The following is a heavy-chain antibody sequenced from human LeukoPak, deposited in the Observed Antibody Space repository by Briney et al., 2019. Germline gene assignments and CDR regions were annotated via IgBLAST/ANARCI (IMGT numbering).Heavy chain of an antibody. J-gene: IGHJ4*02. D-gene: IGHD6-13*01. V-gene: IGHV3-9*01. CDR3: AYFPSIAAAGRGY. CDR2: ISWNSGSI. CDR1: GFTFDDYA. Sequence: SLRLSCAASGFTFDDYAMHWVRQAPGKGLEWVSGISWNSGSIGYADSVKGRFTISRDNAKNSLYLQMNSLRAEDTALYYCAYFPSIAAAGRGYWGQGTLVTVSS.